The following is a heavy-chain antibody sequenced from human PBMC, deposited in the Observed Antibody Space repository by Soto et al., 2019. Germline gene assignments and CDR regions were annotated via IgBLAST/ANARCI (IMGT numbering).Heavy chain of an antibody. Sequence: GFTFGASALQWVRQASGKGLEWLGRIGSRGETYATTYAASVKGRFTISRDDSKTIAYLQMNSLKTEDTAIYYCSRGFYANTSYPRFDFWGQGTLVTVSS. V-gene: IGHV3-73*01. D-gene: IGHD2-21*01. J-gene: IGHJ4*02. CDR1: GFTFGASA. CDR2: IGSRGETYAT. CDR3: SRGFYANTSYPRFDF.